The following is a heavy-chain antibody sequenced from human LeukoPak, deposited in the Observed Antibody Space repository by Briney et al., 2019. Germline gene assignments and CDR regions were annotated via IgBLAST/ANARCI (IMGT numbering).Heavy chain of an antibody. CDR1: GFTFSSYS. V-gene: IGHV3-21*01. J-gene: IGHJ4*02. Sequence: GGSLRLSCAASGFTFSSYSMNWVRQAPGKGLEWVSSISSSSSYIYYADSVKGRFTISRDNAKNSLYLQMNSLRAEDTAVYYCARALPTIFGVVIIGGFDYWGQGTLSPSPQ. CDR2: ISSSSSYI. CDR3: ARALPTIFGVVIIGGFDY. D-gene: IGHD3-3*01.